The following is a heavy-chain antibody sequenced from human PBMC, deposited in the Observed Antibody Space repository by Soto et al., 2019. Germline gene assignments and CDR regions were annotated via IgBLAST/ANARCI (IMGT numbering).Heavy chain of an antibody. J-gene: IGHJ6*02. CDR2: IIPILGIA. CDR3: ARDPPTSLAHYYGMDV. V-gene: IGHV1-69*04. Sequence: SVKVSCKASGGTFSSYTISWVRQAPGQGLEWMGRIIPILGIASYAQKFQGRVTITADKSTSTAYMELSSLRSEDTAVYYCARDPPTSLAHYYGMDVWGQGTTVTVSS. CDR1: GGTFSSYT.